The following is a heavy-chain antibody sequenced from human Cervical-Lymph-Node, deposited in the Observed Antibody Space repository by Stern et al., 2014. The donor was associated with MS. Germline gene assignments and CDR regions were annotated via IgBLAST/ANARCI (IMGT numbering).Heavy chain of an antibody. J-gene: IGHJ6*02. CDR3: ARSAGYYSGMDV. Sequence: VQLLQSGAEVKKPGSSVKVSCKASGGTFSSDAFSWGRQAPGQGLEWMGAIIPSFGTSSSAQKFQGRVTISADDSTGTAFLELRSLRSEDTAVYYCARSAGYYSGMDVWGQGTAVTVSS. CDR2: IIPSFGTS. V-gene: IGHV1-69*01. CDR1: GGTFSSDA.